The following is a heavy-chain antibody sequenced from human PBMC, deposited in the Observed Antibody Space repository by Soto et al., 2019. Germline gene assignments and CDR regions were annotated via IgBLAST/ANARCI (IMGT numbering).Heavy chain of an antibody. CDR2: IWYDGSLQ. D-gene: IGHD5-12*01. Sequence: QVQMVESGGGVVQPGRSLRLSCAASGFSFENYGMHWVRQAPGRGLEWVAIIWYDGSLQYYAAAVKGRFTISRDNSKNTLYLGINSLRAEDTAVYYCANLWGDGYNLGQDYNGMDVWGQGTTVIVSS. CDR1: GFSFENYG. V-gene: IGHV3-33*06. CDR3: ANLWGDGYNLGQDYNGMDV. J-gene: IGHJ6*02.